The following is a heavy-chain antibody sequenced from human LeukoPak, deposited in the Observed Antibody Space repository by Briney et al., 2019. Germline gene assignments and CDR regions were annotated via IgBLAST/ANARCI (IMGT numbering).Heavy chain of an antibody. CDR1: GHTFAIYA. D-gene: IGHD2-15*01. CDR2: INTNTGNP. J-gene: IGHJ5*02. Sequence: ASVTVSCTASGHTFAIYAMNWVRQAPGQGLEWMGWINTNTGNPTYAQGFTGRFVFSLDTSVSTAHLQISGLKAEDTAIYYCASSPGYCSGGSCYLAPFDPWGQGTLVIVSS. V-gene: IGHV7-4-1*02. CDR3: ASSPGYCSGGSCYLAPFDP.